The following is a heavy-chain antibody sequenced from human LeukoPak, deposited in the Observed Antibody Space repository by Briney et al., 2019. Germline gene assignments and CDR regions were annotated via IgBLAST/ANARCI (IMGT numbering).Heavy chain of an antibody. V-gene: IGHV3-23*01. CDR2: INGSGGTT. Sequence: GGSLRLSCAASGFTFSSYAMSWVRQAPGKGLEWVSDINGSGGTTYYADSVKGRFTISRDNAKNSLYLQMNSLRAEDTAVYYCAELGITMIGGVWGKGTTVTISS. J-gene: IGHJ6*04. D-gene: IGHD3-10*02. CDR3: AELGITMIGGV. CDR1: GFTFSSYA.